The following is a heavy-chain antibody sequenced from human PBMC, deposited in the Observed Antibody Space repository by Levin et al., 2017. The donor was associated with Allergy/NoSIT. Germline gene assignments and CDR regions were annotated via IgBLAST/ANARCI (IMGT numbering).Heavy chain of an antibody. J-gene: IGHJ6*02. Sequence: GGSLRLSCAASGFTFSSYGMHWVRQAPGKGLEWVAVIWYDGSNKYYADSVKGRFTISRDNSKNTLYLQMNSLRAEDTAVYYCARDIVIAARLAYYYYGMDVWGQGTTVTVSS. V-gene: IGHV3-33*01. CDR3: ARDIVIAARLAYYYYGMDV. CDR1: GFTFSSYG. D-gene: IGHD6-6*01. CDR2: IWYDGSNK.